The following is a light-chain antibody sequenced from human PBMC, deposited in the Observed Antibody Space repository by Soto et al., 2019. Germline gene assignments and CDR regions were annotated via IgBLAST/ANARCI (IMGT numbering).Light chain of an antibody. J-gene: IGKJ4*01. Sequence: IQITQSPSSVSASVGDTVTITCRASQLISSWLAWYQQKPGKAPKLLIYAASNLQSGVPSRFIGSASGTDFTLTISSLQPEGFETYVCHQASSFPLTFGGGTKVEI. CDR3: HQASSFPLT. CDR2: AAS. CDR1: QLISSW. V-gene: IGKV1-12*01.